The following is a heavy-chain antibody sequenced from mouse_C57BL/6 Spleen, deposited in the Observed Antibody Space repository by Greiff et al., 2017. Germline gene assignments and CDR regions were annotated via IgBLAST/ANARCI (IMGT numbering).Heavy chain of an antibody. J-gene: IGHJ2*01. CDR1: GFTFSSYA. D-gene: IGHD1-1*01. V-gene: IGHV5-4*01. CDR2: ISDGGSYT. Sequence: EVQLVESGGGLVKPGGSLKLSCAASGFTFSSYAMSWVRQTPEKRLEWVATISDGGSYTYYPDNVKGRFTIARDNAKNNLYLQMSHLKSEDTAMYDCARGGYSYGSSHYFDYWGQGTTLTVSS. CDR3: ARGGYSYGSSHYFDY.